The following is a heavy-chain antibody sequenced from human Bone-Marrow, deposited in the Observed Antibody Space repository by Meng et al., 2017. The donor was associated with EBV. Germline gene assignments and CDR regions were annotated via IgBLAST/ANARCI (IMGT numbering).Heavy chain of an antibody. CDR1: GFTFSSYS. Sequence: EVQLVESGGGRVKPGGSLSLSCAASGFTFSSYSMNWVRQAPGKGLEWVSSISSSSSCIYYTDSVKGRFTISRDNAKNSLYLQMNSLRAEDTAVYYCARSVTKEGYYFDHWGQGTLVTVSS. CDR2: ISSSSSCI. CDR3: ARSVTKEGYYFDH. J-gene: IGHJ4*02. V-gene: IGHV3-21*01. D-gene: IGHD4-17*01.